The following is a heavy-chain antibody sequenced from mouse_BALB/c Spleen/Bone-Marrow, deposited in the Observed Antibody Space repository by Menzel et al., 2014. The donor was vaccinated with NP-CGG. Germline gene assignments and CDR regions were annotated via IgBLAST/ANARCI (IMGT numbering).Heavy chain of an antibody. J-gene: IGHJ4*01. Sequence: EVKVEESGPDLVKPSQSLSLTCTVTGYSITSGYSWHWTRQFPGNKLEWMGYIHYSGSTNYNPSLKSRISITRDTSKNQFFLQLNSVTTEDTATYYCAPTTVVAHYAMDYWGQGTSVTVSS. CDR3: APTTVVAHYAMDY. CDR1: GYSITSGYS. D-gene: IGHD1-1*01. V-gene: IGHV3-1*02. CDR2: IHYSGST.